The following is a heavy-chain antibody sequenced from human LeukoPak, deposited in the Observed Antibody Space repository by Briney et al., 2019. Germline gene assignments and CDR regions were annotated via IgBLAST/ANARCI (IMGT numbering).Heavy chain of an antibody. Sequence: ASVKVSCKASVYTFTGYYMYWVRQAPGHGLEWMGWIKPNSGGTNYAQKFPGRVTMTRDTSISTAYMELSRLRSDDTAVYCCAREGLVGTYFDYWGQGTLVTVSS. CDR3: AREGLVGTYFDY. J-gene: IGHJ4*02. CDR2: IKPNSGGT. CDR1: VYTFTGYY. V-gene: IGHV1-2*02. D-gene: IGHD6-6*01.